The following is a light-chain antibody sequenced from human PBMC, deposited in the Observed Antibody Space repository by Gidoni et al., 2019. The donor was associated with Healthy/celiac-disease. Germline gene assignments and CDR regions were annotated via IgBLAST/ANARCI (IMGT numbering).Light chain of an antibody. CDR1: QSVSSSY. CDR3: QQYGSSPEVT. V-gene: IGKV3-20*01. Sequence: EIVLTQSPGTLSLSPGERATLSGRASQSVSSSYLAWYQQKPVQAPRLLIYGASSRATGIPDRFSGSGSGTDFTLTISRLEPEDFAVYYCQQYGSSPEVTFGPGTKVDIK. J-gene: IGKJ3*01. CDR2: GAS.